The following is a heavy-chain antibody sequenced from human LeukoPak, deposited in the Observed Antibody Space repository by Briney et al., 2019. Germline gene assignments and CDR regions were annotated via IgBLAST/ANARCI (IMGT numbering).Heavy chain of an antibody. D-gene: IGHD6-19*01. V-gene: IGHV4-34*01. Sequence: PSETLSLTCAVYGGSFSGYYWTWIRQPPGKGLEWIGEIYHTGSTNFNPSLKSRVTISMDTSKNQFSLTLRSVTAADPAVYYCAGGDYGSGWFVEYWGQGTLVSVSS. J-gene: IGHJ4*02. CDR1: GGSFSGYY. CDR3: AGGDYGSGWFVEY. CDR2: IYHTGST.